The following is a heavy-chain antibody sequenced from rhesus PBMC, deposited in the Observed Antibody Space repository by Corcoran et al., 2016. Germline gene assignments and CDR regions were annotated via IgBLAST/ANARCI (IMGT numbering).Heavy chain of an antibody. Sequence: QVQLQESGPGLVKPSETLSLTCAVSGYSISSNYWSWIRQPPGKGLEWIGYIYGSRGGTYYNPSIKSRVPITTDTSKDQFSRALSSVTAADTAVYYCARAIIASLDYWGQGVLVTVSS. CDR1: GYSISSNY. J-gene: IGHJ4*01. D-gene: IGHD6-25*01. CDR2: IYGSRGGT. V-gene: IGHV4-147*01. CDR3: ARAIIASLDY.